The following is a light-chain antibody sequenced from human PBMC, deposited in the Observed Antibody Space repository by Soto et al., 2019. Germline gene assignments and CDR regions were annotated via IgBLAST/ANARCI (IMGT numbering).Light chain of an antibody. CDR3: QQYGSSPIT. J-gene: IGKJ5*01. Sequence: EIVMTQCPATLCVSPGEGATLSCRASQSVSSNLAWYQQKPGQAPRLLIYGASTRATGIPARFSGSGSGTDFTLTITTLEPEDFAVYYCQQYGSSPITFGQGTRLE. V-gene: IGKV3D-15*02. CDR1: QSVSSN. CDR2: GAS.